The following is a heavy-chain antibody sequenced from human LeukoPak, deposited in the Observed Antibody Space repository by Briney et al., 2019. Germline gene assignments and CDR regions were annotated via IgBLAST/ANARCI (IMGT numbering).Heavy chain of an antibody. J-gene: IGHJ2*01. CDR1: GYTFTSYG. CDR3: ARDRQGRDVWYFDL. CDR2: ISAYNGNT. Sequence: GASVKVSCKASGYTFTSYGISWVRQAPGQGLEWMGWISAYNGNTNYAQKLQGRVTMTTDTSTSTAYMELRSLRSDDTAVYYCARDRQGRDVWYFDLWGRGTLVTVSS. V-gene: IGHV1-18*01.